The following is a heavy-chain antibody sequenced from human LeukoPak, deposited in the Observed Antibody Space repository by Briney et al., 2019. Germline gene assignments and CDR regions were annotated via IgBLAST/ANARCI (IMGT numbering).Heavy chain of an antibody. Sequence: PSETLSLTCTVSGGSIGIYYWSWIRQPPGKGLEWIGYIYYSGSTNYNPSLKSRVTISVDTSKNQFSLNLNSVTAADTAVYSCARHDRWPYLIDYWGQGILVTVS. CDR3: ARHDRWPYLIDY. CDR2: IYYSGST. CDR1: GGSIGIYY. J-gene: IGHJ4*02. D-gene: IGHD4-23*01. V-gene: IGHV4-59*08.